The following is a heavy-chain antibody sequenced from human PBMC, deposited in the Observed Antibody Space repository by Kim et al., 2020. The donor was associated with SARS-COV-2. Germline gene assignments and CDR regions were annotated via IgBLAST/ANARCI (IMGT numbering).Heavy chain of an antibody. D-gene: IGHD2-15*01. V-gene: IGHV4-39*01. CDR1: GGSISSSSYY. Sequence: SETLSLTCTVSGGSISSSSYYWGWFRQPPGKGLEWIGSIYYSGSTYYNPSLKSRVTISVDTSKNQFSLKLSSVTAADTAVYYCARHAYHPYCSGGSCQAWFDPWGQGTLVTVSS. CDR2: IYYSGST. CDR3: ARHAYHPYCSGGSCQAWFDP. J-gene: IGHJ5*02.